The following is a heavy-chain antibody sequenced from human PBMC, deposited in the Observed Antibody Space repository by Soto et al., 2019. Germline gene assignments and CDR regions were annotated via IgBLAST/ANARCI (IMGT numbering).Heavy chain of an antibody. CDR1: GGTFSSYA. CDR3: ARGNGYDRSARGYYYGMDV. CDR2: IIPIFGTA. J-gene: IGHJ6*02. V-gene: IGHV1-69*12. Sequence: QVQLVQSGAEVKKPGSSVKVSCKASGGTFSSYAISWVRQAPGQGLEWMGGIIPIFGTANYAQKFQGRVTSTADEYTSTAYVELSSLRAEDTAVYYCARGNGYDRSARGYYYGMDVWGQGTTVTVSS. D-gene: IGHD5-12*01.